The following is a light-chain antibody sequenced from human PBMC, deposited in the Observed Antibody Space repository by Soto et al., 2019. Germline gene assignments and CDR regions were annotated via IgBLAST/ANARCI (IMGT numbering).Light chain of an antibody. CDR3: QQYRYSPLT. V-gene: IGKV3-20*01. J-gene: IGKJ3*01. Sequence: EIVLTRSPGTRSLSPVERATLSCSSNQSINGNYLAWHQQRPGQAPSVLIYGASSRATGIPDRFSGSGSGTEFTLTISRLEPEDFAVYYCQQYRYSPLTFGPGTKVDIK. CDR1: QSINGNY. CDR2: GAS.